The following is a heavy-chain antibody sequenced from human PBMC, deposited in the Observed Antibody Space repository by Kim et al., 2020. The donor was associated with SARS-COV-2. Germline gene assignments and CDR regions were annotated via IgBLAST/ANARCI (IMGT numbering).Heavy chain of an antibody. D-gene: IGHD6-19*01. Sequence: GGSLRLSCAASGYNFKEYAISWVRQAPGKGLEWVSGISGAATTYYADSVKGRFTISTDFSMKKVLLQMNDLRVEDMAIYYWARDRYGSGWVWYFEHWGQGTLITVSS. V-gene: IGHV3-23*01. CDR3: ARDRYGSGWVWYFEH. CDR1: GYNFKEYA. J-gene: IGHJ1*01. CDR2: ISGAATT.